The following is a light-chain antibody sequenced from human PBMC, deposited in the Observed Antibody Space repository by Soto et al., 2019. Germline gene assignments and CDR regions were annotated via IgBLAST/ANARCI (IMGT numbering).Light chain of an antibody. CDR2: EDS. J-gene: IGLJ3*02. CDR1: SSDVGGYNF. CDR3: SSYINSSTLV. V-gene: IGLV2-14*01. Sequence: QSAQTQPASVSGSPGQSITISCTGTSSDVGGYNFVSWYQHHPGKAPKLMIYEDSNRPSGVSNRFSGSKSGNTASLTISGLQAEDEADYYCSSYINSSTLVFGGGTKVTVL.